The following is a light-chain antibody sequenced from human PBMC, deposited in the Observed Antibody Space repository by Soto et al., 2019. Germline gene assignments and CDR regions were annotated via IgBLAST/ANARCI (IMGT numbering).Light chain of an antibody. Sequence: EIVLTQSPATLSLSPGERATLSCRASQSVSRHLAWYQQKPGQAPRLLIYGASTRATGVPDRFSGSGSGTDFTLTISSLEPEDFAVYYCQQRSNWPLTFGGGTKVDI. V-gene: IGKV3-11*01. CDR3: QQRSNWPLT. CDR1: QSVSRH. CDR2: GAS. J-gene: IGKJ4*01.